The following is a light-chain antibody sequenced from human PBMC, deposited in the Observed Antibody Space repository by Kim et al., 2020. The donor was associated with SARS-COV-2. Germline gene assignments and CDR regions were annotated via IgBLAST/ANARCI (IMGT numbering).Light chain of an antibody. Sequence: VAPGQTASITCSGEKLGDKYACWYQQKPGQSPVLVIYQDSKRPSGIPERFSGSNSGNTATLTISGTQAMDEADYYCQAWDSSSYVFGTGTKVTVL. V-gene: IGLV3-1*01. CDR3: QAWDSSSYV. CDR2: QDS. J-gene: IGLJ1*01. CDR1: KLGDKY.